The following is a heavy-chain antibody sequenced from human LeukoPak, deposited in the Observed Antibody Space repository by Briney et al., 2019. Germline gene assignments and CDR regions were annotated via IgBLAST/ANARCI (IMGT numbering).Heavy chain of an antibody. D-gene: IGHD2-15*01. J-gene: IGHJ5*02. CDR2: ITSSGSTI. V-gene: IGHV3-48*01. CDR3: ARAGYCSGGSCIRSFDP. Sequence: GGSLRLSCAACILTFSSYSMNGVRQAPGKGLEWVSYITSSGSTIYYADSVKGRFTISRDNAKNSLSLQMNSLRAEDTAVYYCARAGYCSGGSCIRSFDPWGQGTLVTVSS. CDR1: ILTFSSYS.